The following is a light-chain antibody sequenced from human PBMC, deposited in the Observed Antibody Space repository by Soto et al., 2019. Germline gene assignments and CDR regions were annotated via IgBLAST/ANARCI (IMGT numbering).Light chain of an antibody. J-gene: IGKJ4*01. CDR2: DAS. Sequence: DIQMTQSPSSLSASVGDRVTITCQASQDINHNLHWYQQKPGKAPNLLIFDASKLEDGVPSRFTGGGSGTHFSFTINSLQPEDIATYYCQHYDILPPTFGGGTKVEIK. CDR1: QDINHN. CDR3: QHYDILPPT. V-gene: IGKV1-33*01.